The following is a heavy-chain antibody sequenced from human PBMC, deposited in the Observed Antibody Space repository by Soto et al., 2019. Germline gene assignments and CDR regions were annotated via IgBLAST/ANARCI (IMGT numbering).Heavy chain of an antibody. V-gene: IGHV3-23*01. CDR3: AKLGGTPVTTCGWYFDL. CDR2: ISVSGGAT. CDR1: GFTFSSYA. D-gene: IGHD4-17*01. Sequence: EVHLLESGGGLVQPGGSLRLSCAASGFTFSSYAMSWVRQTQGTGLEWVSGISVSGGATDYTGSVKGRFTISRDNSKKTLYLEVSSLRAEDIAIYYCAKLGGTPVTTCGWYFDLWGRGTLVTVSS. J-gene: IGHJ2*01.